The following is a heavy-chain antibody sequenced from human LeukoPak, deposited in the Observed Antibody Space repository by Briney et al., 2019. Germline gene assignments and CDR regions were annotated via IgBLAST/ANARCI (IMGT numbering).Heavy chain of an antibody. J-gene: IGHJ1*01. Sequence: GGSLRLSCAASGFTFSSYAMSWVRQAPGKGLEWVSYISSSSSTIYYADSVKGRFTISRDNAKNSLYLQMNSLRAEDTAVYYCARGVPNQLLSAEYFQHWGQGTLVTVSS. D-gene: IGHD2-2*01. V-gene: IGHV3-48*04. CDR2: ISSSSSTI. CDR3: ARGVPNQLLSAEYFQH. CDR1: GFTFSSYA.